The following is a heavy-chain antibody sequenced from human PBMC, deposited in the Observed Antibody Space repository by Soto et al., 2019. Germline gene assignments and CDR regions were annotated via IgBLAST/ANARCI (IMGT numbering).Heavy chain of an antibody. Sequence: QVQLVESGGGVVQPGRSLRLSCAASGFTFSSYGMPWVRQAPGKGLEWVAVISYDGSNKYYADSVKGRFTISRDNSKNPLYLQMNSLRAEDTAVYYCAKGLWFGESNDYWGQGTLVTVSS. CDR3: AKGLWFGESNDY. CDR1: GFTFSSYG. CDR2: ISYDGSNK. D-gene: IGHD3-10*01. J-gene: IGHJ4*02. V-gene: IGHV3-30*18.